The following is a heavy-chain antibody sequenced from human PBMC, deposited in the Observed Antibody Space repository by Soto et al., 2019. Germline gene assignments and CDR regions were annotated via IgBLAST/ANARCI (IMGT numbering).Heavy chain of an antibody. CDR1: GGSISSGGYY. Sequence: SETLSLTCTVSGGSISSGGYYWSWIRQHPGKGLEWIGYIYYSGSTYYNPSLKSRVTMSVDTSKNQFSLKLISVSAVDTAVYYCARGQLLPEYWGQGTLVTVSS. CDR3: ARGQLLPEY. CDR2: IYYSGST. J-gene: IGHJ4*02. D-gene: IGHD2-15*01. V-gene: IGHV4-31*03.